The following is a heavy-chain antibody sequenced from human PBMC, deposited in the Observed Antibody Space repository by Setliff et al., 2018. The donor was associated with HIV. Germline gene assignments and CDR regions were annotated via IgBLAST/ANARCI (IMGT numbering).Heavy chain of an antibody. CDR1: GGSISGYY. Sequence: SETLSLTCTVSGGSISGYYWNWIRQPPGKGLEWIGFIFDSGSTSYNPSLKSRVTISVDTSKNQFSLKLSSVTAADTAVYYCVSGPLSGYGYYFDYWGQGALVTVSS. J-gene: IGHJ4*02. CDR3: VSGPLSGYGYYFDY. V-gene: IGHV4-59*08. D-gene: IGHD3-3*01. CDR2: IFDSGST.